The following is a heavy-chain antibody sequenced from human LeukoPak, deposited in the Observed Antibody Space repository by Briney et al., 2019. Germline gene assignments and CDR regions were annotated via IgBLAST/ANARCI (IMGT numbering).Heavy chain of an antibody. V-gene: IGHV3-23*01. CDR2: ISGSGDIT. J-gene: IGHJ3*01. Sequence: PGGSLRLSCAASGLTFNNYAMSWVRQAPGKGLEWVSDISGSGDITYYADSVKGRFTISRDNSKNTLYLQMNGLRAEDTARYYCARRRDGYNSGAFHVWGRGTMVTVSS. D-gene: IGHD5-24*01. CDR3: ARRRDGYNSGAFHV. CDR1: GLTFNNYA.